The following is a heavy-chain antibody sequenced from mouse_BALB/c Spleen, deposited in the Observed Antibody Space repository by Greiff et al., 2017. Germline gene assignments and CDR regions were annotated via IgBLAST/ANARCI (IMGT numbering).Heavy chain of an antibody. Sequence: EVMLVESGGGLVKPGGSLKLSCAASGFTFSDYYMYWVRQTPEKRLEWVATISDGGSYTYYPDSVKGRFTISRDNAKNNLYLQMSSLKSEDTAMYYCARVAARDAMDYWGQGTSVTVSS. CDR1: GFTFSDYY. D-gene: IGHD6-1*01. CDR3: ARVAARDAMDY. J-gene: IGHJ4*01. CDR2: ISDGGSYT. V-gene: IGHV5-4*02.